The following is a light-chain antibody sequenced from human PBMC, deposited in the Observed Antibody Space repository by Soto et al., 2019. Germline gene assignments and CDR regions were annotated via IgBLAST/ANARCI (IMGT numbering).Light chain of an antibody. Sequence: DIQMTQSPSTLSASVGDTVTITCRASQSIAASLAWYQHKPGEAPKLLIYDVSSLETGVPSRFSGSGSGTDFTLTISSLQPEDFATYYCQQSYSTPFTFGQGTRLEIK. V-gene: IGKV1-39*01. CDR1: QSIAAS. J-gene: IGKJ5*01. CDR2: DVS. CDR3: QQSYSTPFT.